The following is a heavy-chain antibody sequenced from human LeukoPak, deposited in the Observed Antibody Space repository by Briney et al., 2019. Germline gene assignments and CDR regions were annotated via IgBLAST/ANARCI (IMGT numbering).Heavy chain of an antibody. CDR3: AGSVTSRVVLDY. J-gene: IGHJ4*02. V-gene: IGHV4-31*03. CDR2: IYYSGST. Sequence: SETLSLTCTVSGGSISSGGYYWSWIRQHPGKGLEWIGYIYYSGSTYYNPSLKSRVAISVDTSKNQFSLKLSSVTAADTAIYYCAGSVTSRVVLDYWGQGTLVTVSS. CDR1: GGSISSGGYY. D-gene: IGHD3-10*01.